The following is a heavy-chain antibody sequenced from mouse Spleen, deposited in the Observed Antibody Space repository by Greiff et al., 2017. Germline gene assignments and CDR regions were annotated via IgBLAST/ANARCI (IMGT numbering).Heavy chain of an antibody. D-gene: IGHD2-14*01. CDR1: GFTFSSYA. Sequence: DVKLVESGGGLVKLGGSLKLSCAASGFTFSSYAMSWVRQTPEKRLEWVATISSGGGNTYYPDSVKGRFTISRDNAKNTLYLQMSSLKSEDTAMYYCARPSHYRYGWFAYWGQGTLVTVSA. CDR3: ARPSHYRYGWFAY. CDR2: ISSGGGNT. V-gene: IGHV5-9*04. J-gene: IGHJ3*01.